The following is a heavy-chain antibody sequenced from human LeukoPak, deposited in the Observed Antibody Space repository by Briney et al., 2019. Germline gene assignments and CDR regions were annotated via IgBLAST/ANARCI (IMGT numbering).Heavy chain of an antibody. Sequence: SETLSLTCSVSGVAIRVIFYDWDCIRQPPGKALEWIGSVYYSGTTSYNPSLKSRVTISVDMSKNHFSLRLRSVTGADTAMYYCARGTLYRGWSYYLDFWGQGSQVTVSS. CDR2: VYYSGTT. J-gene: IGHJ4*02. CDR3: ARGTLYRGWSYYLDF. CDR1: GVAIRVIFYD. V-gene: IGHV4-39*07. D-gene: IGHD6-19*01.